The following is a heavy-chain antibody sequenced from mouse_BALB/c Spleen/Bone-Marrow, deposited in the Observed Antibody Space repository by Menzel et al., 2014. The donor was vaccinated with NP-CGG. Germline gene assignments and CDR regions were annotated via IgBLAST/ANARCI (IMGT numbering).Heavy chain of an antibody. CDR1: GFTFSDFY. J-gene: IGHJ4*01. D-gene: IGHD2-3*01. Sequence: EVKLQESGGGLVQPGGSVRLSCATSGFTFSDFYMEWVRQPPGKGLEWIAASRNKANDYTTEYSATVKGRFIVSRDTSQSTPYLEMNALRAEDSAIYYCARDPRWLHAMDYWGQGTSVTVSS. CDR3: ARDPRWLHAMDY. CDR2: SRNKANDYTT. V-gene: IGHV7-1*02.